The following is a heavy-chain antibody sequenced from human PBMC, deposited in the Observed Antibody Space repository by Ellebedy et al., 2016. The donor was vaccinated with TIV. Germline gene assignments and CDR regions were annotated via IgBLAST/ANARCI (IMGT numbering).Heavy chain of an antibody. D-gene: IGHD3-10*01. J-gene: IGHJ5*02. Sequence: GESLKISCAASGFTFRNYAMHWARQAPGKGLEWVGIIWHDGSNHYYADSVKGRFTISRDNSKDTVYLQMNSLRAEDTALYYCARDHYYGSGTYMLDPWGQGTLVTVSS. V-gene: IGHV3-30*02. CDR1: GFTFRNYA. CDR3: ARDHYYGSGTYMLDP. CDR2: IWHDGSNH.